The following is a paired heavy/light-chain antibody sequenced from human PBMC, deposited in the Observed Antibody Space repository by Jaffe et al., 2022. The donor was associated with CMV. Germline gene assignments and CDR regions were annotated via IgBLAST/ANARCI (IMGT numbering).Light chain of an antibody. J-gene: IGLJ2*01. Sequence: SYELTQPPSVSVSPGQTASITCSGDKLGDKYACWYQQKPGQSPVLVIYQDSKRPSGIPERFSGSNSGNTATLTISGTQAMDEADYYCQAWDSSTLVFGGGTKLTVL. V-gene: IGLV3-1*01. CDR3: QAWDSSTLV. CDR1: KLGDKY. CDR2: QDS.
Heavy chain of an antibody. Sequence: QVQLQESGPGLVKPSETLSLTCTVSGGSISSYYWSWIRQPAGKGLEWIGRIYTSGSTNYNPSLKSRVTMSVDTSKNQFSLKLSSVTAADTAVYYCARDRVSSSPRGTYYYYGMDVWGQGTTVTVSS. D-gene: IGHD6-6*01. CDR2: IYTSGST. V-gene: IGHV4-4*07. CDR3: ARDRVSSSPRGTYYYYGMDV. CDR1: GGSISSYY. J-gene: IGHJ6*02.